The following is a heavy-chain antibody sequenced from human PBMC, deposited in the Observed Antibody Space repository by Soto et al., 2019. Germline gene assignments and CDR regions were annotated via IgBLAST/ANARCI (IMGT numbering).Heavy chain of an antibody. CDR2: IYYSGST. V-gene: IGHV4-61*01. CDR1: GGSVSSGSYY. J-gene: IGHJ6*02. D-gene: IGHD3-10*01. Sequence: QVQLQESGPGLVKPSETLSLTCTVSGGSVSSGSYYWSWIRQPPGKGLEWIGYIYYSGSTNYNPSLKSRFTISVDTSKNQFSLKLSSVTAADTAVYYCARAGLWFGELYYYYGMDVWGQGTTVTVSS. CDR3: ARAGLWFGELYYYYGMDV.